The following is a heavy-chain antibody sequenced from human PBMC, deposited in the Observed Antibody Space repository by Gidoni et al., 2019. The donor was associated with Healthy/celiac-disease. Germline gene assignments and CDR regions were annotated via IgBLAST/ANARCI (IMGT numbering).Heavy chain of an antibody. Sequence: QLQLQESGPGLVKPSETLSLTCTVSGGSISSSSYYWGWIRQPPGKGLEWIGSIYYSGSTYYNPSLKSRVTISVDTSKTQFSLKLSSVTAADTAVYYCARDESRAAGPYYYYGMDVWGQGTTVTVSS. J-gene: IGHJ6*02. CDR3: ARDESRAAGPYYYYGMDV. D-gene: IGHD6-13*01. V-gene: IGHV4-39*07. CDR1: GGSISSSSYY. CDR2: IYYSGST.